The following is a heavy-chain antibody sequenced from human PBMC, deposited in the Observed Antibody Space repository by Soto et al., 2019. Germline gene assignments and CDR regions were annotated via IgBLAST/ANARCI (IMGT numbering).Heavy chain of an antibody. CDR1: GGSFSGYY. D-gene: IGHD3-16*01. J-gene: IGHJ1*01. CDR3: ARSLGSGRRGFQH. CDR2: INHSGST. Sequence: QVQLQQWGAXLXKPSETLSLTCAVYGGSFSGYYWSWIRQPPGKGLEWIGEINHSGSTNYNPSLKSRVTISVDTSKNQFSLKLSSVTAADTAVYYCARSLGSGRRGFQHWGQGTLVTVSS. V-gene: IGHV4-34*01.